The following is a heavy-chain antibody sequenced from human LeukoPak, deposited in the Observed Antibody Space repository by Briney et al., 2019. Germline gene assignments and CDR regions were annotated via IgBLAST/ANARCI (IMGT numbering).Heavy chain of an antibody. J-gene: IGHJ4*02. V-gene: IGHV4-34*01. Sequence: SETLSFTCAVYGGSFSGYYWSWIRQPPGKGLEWIGEINHSGSTNYNPSLKSRVTISVDTSKNQFSLKLSSVTAADTAVYYCSYYDSSGLDDYWGQGTLVTVSS. D-gene: IGHD3-22*01. CDR2: INHSGST. CDR3: SYYDSSGLDDY. CDR1: GGSFSGYY.